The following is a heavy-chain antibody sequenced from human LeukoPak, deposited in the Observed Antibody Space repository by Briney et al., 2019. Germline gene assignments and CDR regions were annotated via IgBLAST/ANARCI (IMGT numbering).Heavy chain of an antibody. CDR2: IKQDGGEK. Sequence: GGSLRLSCAASGFTFSSYWMSWVPQAPGKGLECVANIKQDGGEKYYMDSVKGRFTISRDNAKNSLYLQMNSLRAEDTAIYYCARDTLSIWYQIDAFDIWGQGTMVTVSS. V-gene: IGHV3-7*01. D-gene: IGHD6-13*01. J-gene: IGHJ3*02. CDR1: GFTFSSYW. CDR3: ARDTLSIWYQIDAFDI.